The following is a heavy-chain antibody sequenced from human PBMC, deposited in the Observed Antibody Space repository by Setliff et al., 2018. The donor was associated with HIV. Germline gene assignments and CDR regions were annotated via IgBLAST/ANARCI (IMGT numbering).Heavy chain of an antibody. V-gene: IGHV3-33*06. CDR1: GLSFSTYG. CDR3: AKDLTDGLLGGFDY. Sequence: GGSLRLSCAASGLSFSTYGMHWVRQAPGKGLEWVAVIWYDGHNKYHADSVKGRFTISIDNSKKTLYLQMNSLIADDTAVYYCAKDLTDGLLGGFDYWGQGTLVTVSS. D-gene: IGHD3-16*01. CDR2: IWYDGHNK. J-gene: IGHJ4*02.